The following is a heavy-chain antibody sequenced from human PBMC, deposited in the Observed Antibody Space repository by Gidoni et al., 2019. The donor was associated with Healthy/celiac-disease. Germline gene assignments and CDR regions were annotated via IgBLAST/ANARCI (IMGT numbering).Heavy chain of an antibody. CDR1: GYTFTSYG. V-gene: IGHV1-18*01. CDR2: ISAYNGNT. CDR3: ARDHSSYAYFDY. Sequence: QPQLAQSGAEVKKPGPSVKVSRKASGYTFTSYGISWVRQASGQGLEWMGWISAYNGNTNYAQKLQGRVTMTTDTSTSTAYMELRSLRSDDTAVYYCARDHSSYAYFDYWGQGTLVTVSS. J-gene: IGHJ4*02. D-gene: IGHD2-21*01.